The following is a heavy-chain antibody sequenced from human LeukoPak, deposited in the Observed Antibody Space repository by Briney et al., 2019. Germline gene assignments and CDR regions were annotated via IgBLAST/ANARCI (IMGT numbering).Heavy chain of an antibody. D-gene: IGHD6-13*01. J-gene: IGHJ4*02. CDR2: IYYSGST. CDR3: AREIAAAGCFDY. V-gene: IGHV4-4*02. CDR1: GGSISSSNW. Sequence: SETLSLTCAVSGGSISSSNWWSWVRQPPGKGLEWIGSIYYSGSTYYNPSLKSRVTISVDTSKNQFSLKLSSVTAADTAVYYCAREIAAAGCFDYWGQGTLVTVSS.